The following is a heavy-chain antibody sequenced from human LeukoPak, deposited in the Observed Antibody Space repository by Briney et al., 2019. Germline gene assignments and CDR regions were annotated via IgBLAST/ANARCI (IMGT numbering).Heavy chain of an antibody. Sequence: SGTLSLTCAVSGGSISSSYYWSWIRQPPGKGLEWIGYIYYSGSINYNPSLWSRVTISVDTSKNQFSLKLSSVTAADTAVYYCARIYSSYYFDYWGQGTLVTVSS. CDR2: IYYSGSI. D-gene: IGHD6-13*01. J-gene: IGHJ4*02. V-gene: IGHV4-61*01. CDR3: ARIYSSYYFDY. CDR1: GGSISSSYY.